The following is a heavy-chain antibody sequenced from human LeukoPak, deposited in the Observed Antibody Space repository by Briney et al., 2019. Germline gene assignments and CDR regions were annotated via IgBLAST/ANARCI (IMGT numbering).Heavy chain of an antibody. J-gene: IGHJ4*02. CDR1: GFTFSSYA. CDR3: ARENNIVVVPADMGGYFDY. Sequence: GGSLRLSCAASGFTFSSYAMRWVRQAPGKGLEWVAVISYDGSNKYYADSVKGRFTISRDNSKNTLYLQMNSLRAEDTAVYYCARENNIVVVPADMGGYFDYWGQGTLVTVSS. V-gene: IGHV3-30-3*01. D-gene: IGHD2-2*01. CDR2: ISYDGSNK.